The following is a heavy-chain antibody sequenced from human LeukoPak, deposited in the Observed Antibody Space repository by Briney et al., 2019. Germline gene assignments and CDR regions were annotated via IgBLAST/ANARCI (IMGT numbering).Heavy chain of an antibody. V-gene: IGHV1-3*01. CDR2: INAGNGNT. J-gene: IGHJ4*02. CDR1: GYTFTSYA. CDR3: ARGGAGYSSSWYGIDY. D-gene: IGHD6-13*01. Sequence: ASVKVSCKASGYTFTSYAMHWVRQAPGQRLERMGWINAGNGNTKYSQKFQGRVTITRDTSASTAYMELSSLRSEDTAVYYCARGGAGYSSSWYGIDYWGQGTLVTVSS.